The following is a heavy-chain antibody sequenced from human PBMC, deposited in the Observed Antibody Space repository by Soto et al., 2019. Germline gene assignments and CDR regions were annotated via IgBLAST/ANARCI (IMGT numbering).Heavy chain of an antibody. CDR1: GFTFSSYG. Sequence: GGSLRLSCAASGFTFSSYGMHWVRQAPGKGLEWVTVIWYDGSNKYYADSVKGRFTISRDNSKNTLYLQMNSLRAEDTAVYYCARDGRWGPATMYYYGMDVWGQGTTVTVSS. CDR2: IWYDGSNK. J-gene: IGHJ6*02. V-gene: IGHV3-33*01. CDR3: ARDGRWGPATMYYYGMDV. D-gene: IGHD1-26*01.